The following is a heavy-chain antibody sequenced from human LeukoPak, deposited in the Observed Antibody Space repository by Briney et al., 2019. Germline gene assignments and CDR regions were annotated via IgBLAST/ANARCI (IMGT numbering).Heavy chain of an antibody. CDR1: GFILSDHY. V-gene: IGHV3-72*01. J-gene: IGHJ3*02. CDR2: IRHKADGYTT. D-gene: IGHD3-10*01. Sequence: PGGSLRLSCAASGFILSDHYMDWVRQAPGKGLEWVGRIRHKADGYTTEYAASVKGRFSISRVDSKNSLYLQMNSLKTEDTAVYYCAREFGSDAFDIWGQGTMVTVSS. CDR3: AREFGSDAFDI.